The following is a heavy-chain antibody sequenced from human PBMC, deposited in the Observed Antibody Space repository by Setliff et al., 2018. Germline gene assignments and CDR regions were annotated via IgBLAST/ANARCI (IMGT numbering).Heavy chain of an antibody. D-gene: IGHD2-2*01. J-gene: IGHJ2*01. CDR1: GGTFSSYA. Sequence: SVKVSCKASGGTFSSYAISWVRQAPGQGLEWMGGIIPILGIANYAQKFQGRVTITADKSTSTAYMELSSLRSEDTAVYYCARGSQHDIVVVPAASWYFDLWGRGTLVTVSS. CDR3: ARGSQHDIVVVPAASWYFDL. V-gene: IGHV1-69*10. CDR2: IIPILGIA.